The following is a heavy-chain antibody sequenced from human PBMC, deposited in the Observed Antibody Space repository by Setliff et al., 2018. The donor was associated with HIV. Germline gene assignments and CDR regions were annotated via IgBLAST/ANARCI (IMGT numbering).Heavy chain of an antibody. Sequence: PSETLSLTCAIYGESFSGSHWNWIRHSPGKGLEWIGEINHSRGSNHNPSLKSRVTKSADTSKNQFSLKLSSVAAADTAFSYCARGQGDNFGVVILIDPWGQGTLVTVSS. V-gene: IGHV4-34*01. CDR3: ARGQGDNFGVVILIDP. CDR1: GESFSGSH. D-gene: IGHD3-3*01. J-gene: IGHJ5*02. CDR2: INHSRGS.